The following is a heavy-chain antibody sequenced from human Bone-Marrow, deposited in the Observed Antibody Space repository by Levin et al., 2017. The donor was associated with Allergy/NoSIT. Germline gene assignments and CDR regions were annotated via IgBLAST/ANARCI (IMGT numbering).Heavy chain of an antibody. CDR3: RTYYLDTSGYDNFDQ. J-gene: IGHJ4*03. CDR2: TSHRGGT. Sequence: SETLSLTCSVFGGSSSGYYWSWIRQPQGKGLEWIGETSHRGGTSYNPSLLSRVSISVDRSKKTFSLELRSVTAADTGLSYCRTYYLDTSGYDNFDQWGHGTLVSVSS. CDR1: GGSSSGYY. V-gene: IGHV4-34*03. D-gene: IGHD5-12*01.